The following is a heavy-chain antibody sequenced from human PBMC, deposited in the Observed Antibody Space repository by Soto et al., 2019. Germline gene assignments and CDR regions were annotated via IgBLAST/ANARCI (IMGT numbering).Heavy chain of an antibody. CDR3: AHRDIDTSGEFDY. D-gene: IGHD3-10*01. CDR2: IYYSGST. V-gene: IGHV4-59*01. Sequence: SETLSLTCTVAGGSIGSYYWSWIRQPPGKGLEWIGYIYYSGSTNYNPSLKSRVTITKDTSRNQVVLTMTNMDPVDTATYYCAHRDIDTSGEFDYWGQGTLVTVSS. CDR1: GGSIGSYY. J-gene: IGHJ4*02.